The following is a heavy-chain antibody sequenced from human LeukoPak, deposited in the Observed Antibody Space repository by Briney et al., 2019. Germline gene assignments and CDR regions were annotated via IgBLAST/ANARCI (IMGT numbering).Heavy chain of an antibody. CDR1: GFTFTDAW. CDR2: VRSVAAGGAT. Sequence: PGGPLRLSCAASGFTFTDAWMSWVRQAPGKGLEWVGRVRSVAAGGATEYAAPVEGRFIISRDDSKHTLSLQMNSLEIVDTAVYFCVTDTVVPLAQIDHWGQGTLVTVSS. D-gene: IGHD2-15*01. CDR3: VTDTVVPLAQIDH. V-gene: IGHV3-15*01. J-gene: IGHJ4*02.